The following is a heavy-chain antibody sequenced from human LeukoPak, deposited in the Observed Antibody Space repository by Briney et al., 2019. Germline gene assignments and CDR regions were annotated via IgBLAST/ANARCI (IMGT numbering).Heavy chain of an antibody. Sequence: PSETLTLTCTVSGGSISSYYWSWIRQPPGKGLEWIGYISYSGSTNFNPSLKSRVTISVDTSKNQFSLKLSSVTAADTAVYYCASEGTAGTNLNCFDPWGQGTLVTVSS. CDR2: ISYSGST. CDR3: ASEGTAGTNLNCFDP. J-gene: IGHJ5*02. CDR1: GGSISSYY. V-gene: IGHV4-59*01. D-gene: IGHD1-1*01.